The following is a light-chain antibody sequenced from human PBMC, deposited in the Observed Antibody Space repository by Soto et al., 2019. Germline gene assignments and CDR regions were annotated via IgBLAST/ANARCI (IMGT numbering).Light chain of an antibody. CDR3: QLYSSLLT. CDR2: GAS. J-gene: IGKJ1*01. V-gene: IGKV3-20*01. Sequence: LTQTPCTLSSSAGERATLSCGASQSVRRSYLAWYQQKPGHAPRLLIYGASSRATGIPDRFSGSGSGTDFTLSISRLDPEDFAVYHCQLYSSLLTFGQGTKV. CDR1: QSVRRSY.